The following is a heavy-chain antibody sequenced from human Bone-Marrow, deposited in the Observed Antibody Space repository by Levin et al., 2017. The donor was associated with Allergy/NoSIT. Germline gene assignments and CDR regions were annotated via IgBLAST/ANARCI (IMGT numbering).Heavy chain of an antibody. Sequence: RASETLSLTCAASGFSFSNYAMTWVRQAPGKGLEWVSGISGSGGTTYYADSVKGRFTISRDNSKVTLYLQVNSLRPEDTAVYYCAKGRGVDTANHWGQGTLVTVSS. CDR2: ISGSGGTT. V-gene: IGHV3-23*01. CDR3: AKGRGVDTANH. CDR1: GFSFSNYA. J-gene: IGHJ4*02. D-gene: IGHD5-18*01.